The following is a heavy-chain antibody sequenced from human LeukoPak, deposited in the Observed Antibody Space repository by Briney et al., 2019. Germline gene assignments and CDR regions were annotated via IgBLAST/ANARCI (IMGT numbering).Heavy chain of an antibody. D-gene: IGHD3-16*01. Sequence: SETLSLTCAVYGGSFSGYYWSWIRQPPGKGLEWIGEINHSGSTNYNPSLKSRVTISVDTSKKQFSLKLTSVTVADTAVYYCARETSQKGAHYMDVWGKGTTVTISS. V-gene: IGHV4-34*01. CDR1: GGSFSGYY. CDR3: ARETSQKGAHYMDV. CDR2: INHSGST. J-gene: IGHJ6*03.